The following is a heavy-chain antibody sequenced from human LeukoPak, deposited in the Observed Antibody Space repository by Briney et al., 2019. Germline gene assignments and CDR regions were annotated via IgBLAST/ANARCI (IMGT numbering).Heavy chain of an antibody. CDR1: GFTFSSYA. J-gene: IGHJ5*02. V-gene: IGHV3-30*01. Sequence: QAGGSLRLSCAASGFTFSSYAMHWVRQAPGKGLEWVAVISYDGSNKYYADSVKGRFTISRDNSKNTLYLQMNSLRAEDTAVYYCARDRYWFGELYWFDPWGQGTLVTVSS. CDR3: ARDRYWFGELYWFDP. D-gene: IGHD3-10*01. CDR2: ISYDGSNK.